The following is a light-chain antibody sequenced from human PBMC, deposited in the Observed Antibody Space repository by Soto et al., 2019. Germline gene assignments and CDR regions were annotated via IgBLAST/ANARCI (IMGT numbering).Light chain of an antibody. CDR2: KAS. J-gene: IGKJ5*01. V-gene: IGKV1-5*03. CDR3: QQYNSYPIT. Sequence: DIQMTQSPSTLSASVGDRVTITGRASQSTSSYLAWYQQKPGKAPKLLIYKASSLESGVPSRFSGSGSGTEFTLTISSLQPDDFATYYCQQYNSYPITFGQGTRLEIK. CDR1: QSTSSY.